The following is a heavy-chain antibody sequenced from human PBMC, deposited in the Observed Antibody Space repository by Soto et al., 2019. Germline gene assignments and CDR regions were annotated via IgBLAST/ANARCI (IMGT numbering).Heavy chain of an antibody. Sequence: PSETMSLTCTVSGGSISSSSDYWGWIRQPPGKGLEWIGSIYYSGSTYYNPSLKSRVTISVDTSKNQFSLKLSSVTAADTAVYYCHSVTVTTRFYYYYMDVWGKGTTVTVSS. V-gene: IGHV4-39*01. J-gene: IGHJ6*03. CDR1: GGSISSSSDY. CDR3: HSVTVTTRFYYYYMDV. CDR2: IYYSGST. D-gene: IGHD4-17*01.